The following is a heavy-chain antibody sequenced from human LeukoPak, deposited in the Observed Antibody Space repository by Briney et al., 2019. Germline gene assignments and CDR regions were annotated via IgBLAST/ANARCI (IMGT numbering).Heavy chain of an antibody. Sequence: GGSLRHSCAASGFVFSGYWMSWVRQAPGKGLEWVANINEDGSKKHYLDSVEGRFTISRDNAKNSLYLQMNSLRAEDTAVFYCASDRDFRLHYWGQGTLVTVSS. J-gene: IGHJ4*02. V-gene: IGHV3-7*03. CDR2: INEDGSKK. CDR3: ASDRDFRLHY. CDR1: GFVFSGYW. D-gene: IGHD2-21*02.